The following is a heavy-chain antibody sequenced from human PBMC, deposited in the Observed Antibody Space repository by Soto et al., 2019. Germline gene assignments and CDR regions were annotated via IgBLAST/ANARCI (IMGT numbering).Heavy chain of an antibody. CDR2: ISSNGVGT. J-gene: IGHJ6*03. D-gene: IGHD6-6*01. Sequence: EVQLAESGGGLAQPGGSLRLSCAASGFTLSGYAMDWVRQAPGKGLEYVSGISSNGVGTYYANSVQGRFTISRDNSKNTVYLQMGSLRHEDMAVYYCARRARPDFYYFDVWGKGTTVPVSS. CDR1: GFTLSGYA. CDR3: ARRARPDFYYFDV. V-gene: IGHV3-64*01.